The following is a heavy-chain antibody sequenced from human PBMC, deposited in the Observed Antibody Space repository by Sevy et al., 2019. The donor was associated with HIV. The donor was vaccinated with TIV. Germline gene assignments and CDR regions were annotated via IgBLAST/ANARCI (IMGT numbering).Heavy chain of an antibody. CDR1: GGSNSSSSYY. V-gene: IGHV4-39*01. CDR3: ARQPAFGSGWYDARYYFDY. Sequence: SETLSLTCTVSGGSNSSSSYYWGWIRQPPGKGLEWIGSIYYSGSTYYNPSLKSRVTISVDTSKNQFSLKLSSVTAADTAVYYCARQPAFGSGWYDARYYFDYWGQGTLVTVSS. D-gene: IGHD6-19*01. J-gene: IGHJ4*02. CDR2: IYYSGST.